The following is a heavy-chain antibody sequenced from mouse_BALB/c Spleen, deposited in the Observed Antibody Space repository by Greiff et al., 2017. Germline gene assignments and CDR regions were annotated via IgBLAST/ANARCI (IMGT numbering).Heavy chain of an antibody. CDR3: ARSLYGNYDAY. J-gene: IGHJ3*01. CDR1: GFNIKDTY. V-gene: IGHV14-3*02. Sequence: VQLQQSGAELVKPGASVKLSCTASGFNIKDTYMHWVKQRPEQGLEWIGRIGPANGNTKYDPKFQGKATITADTSSNTAYLQLSSLTSEDTAVYYCARSLYGNYDAYWGQGTLVTVSA. CDR2: IGPANGNT. D-gene: IGHD2-10*02.